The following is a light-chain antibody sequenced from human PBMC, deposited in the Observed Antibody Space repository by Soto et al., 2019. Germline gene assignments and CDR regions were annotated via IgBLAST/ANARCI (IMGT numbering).Light chain of an antibody. J-gene: IGLJ1*01. Sequence: QSALTQPPSASGSPGQSVTISCTGTSSDVGGYTYVSWYQQYPGKAPKLLIYEVSKRPSGVPDRFSGSRSGNTASLTVPGLQAEDEADYYCSSYTSSSSYVFGSGTKVTVL. CDR1: SSDVGGYTY. V-gene: IGLV2-8*01. CDR3: SSYTSSSSYV. CDR2: EVS.